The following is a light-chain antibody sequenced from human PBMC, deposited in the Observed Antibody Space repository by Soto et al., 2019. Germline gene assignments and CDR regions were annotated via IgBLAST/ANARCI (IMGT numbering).Light chain of an antibody. V-gene: IGLV2-23*03. Sequence: QSALTQPASVSGSPGQSITISCTGTSSDVGSYNLVSCYQQHPGKAPKLMIYEGSKRPSGVSNRFSGSKSGNTASLTISGLQDEDEADYYCCSYAGSSTFVVFGGGTKLTVL. CDR2: EGS. CDR3: CSYAGSSTFVV. CDR1: SSDVGSYNL. J-gene: IGLJ2*01.